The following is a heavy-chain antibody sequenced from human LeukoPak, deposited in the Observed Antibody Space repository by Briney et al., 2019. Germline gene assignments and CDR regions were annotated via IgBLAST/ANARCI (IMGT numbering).Heavy chain of an antibody. J-gene: IGHJ4*02. V-gene: IGHV4-30-4*08. Sequence: SETLSFTCTVSGGSISSGDYYWSWIRQPPGKGLEWIGYIYYSGSTYYNPSLKSRVTISVGTSKNQFPLKLSSVTAADTAVYYCAREIAGVAASDFDYWGQGTLVTVSS. CDR1: GGSISSGDYY. D-gene: IGHD6-13*01. CDR3: AREIAGVAASDFDY. CDR2: IYYSGST.